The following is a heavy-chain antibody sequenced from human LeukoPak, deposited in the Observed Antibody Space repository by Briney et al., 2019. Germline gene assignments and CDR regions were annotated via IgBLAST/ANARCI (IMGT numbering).Heavy chain of an antibody. V-gene: IGHV4-59*08. Sequence: SETLSLTCTVSGGSISSYYWSWIRQPPGKGLEWIGYIYYSGSTNYNPSLKSRVTISVDTSKNQFSLKLSSVTAADTAVYYCARVNYYGSGSYYNYWGQGTLVTVSS. D-gene: IGHD3-10*01. J-gene: IGHJ4*02. CDR2: IYYSGST. CDR3: ARVNYYGSGSYYNY. CDR1: GGSISSYY.